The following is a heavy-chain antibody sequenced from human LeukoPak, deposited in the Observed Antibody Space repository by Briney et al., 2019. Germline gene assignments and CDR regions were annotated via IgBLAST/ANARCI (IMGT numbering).Heavy chain of an antibody. CDR1: GFTFSSYG. CDR3: ARESGKFDY. J-gene: IGHJ4*02. Sequence: GGSLRLSCAASGFTFSSYGMHWVRQAPGKGLEWVSLISGDGVSTFYADSVKGRFSISRDNSKNSLSLEMNSLRTEDTAMYYCARESGKFDYWGQGTLVAVSS. CDR2: ISGDGVST. V-gene: IGHV3-43*02.